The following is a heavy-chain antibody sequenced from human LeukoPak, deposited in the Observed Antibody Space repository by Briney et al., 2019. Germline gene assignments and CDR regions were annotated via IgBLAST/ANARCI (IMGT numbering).Heavy chain of an antibody. J-gene: IGHJ4*02. Sequence: ASLKVSCKASGYTFTRYNIKTGSHATGQGLEWIGWMNPNSGNTRYAHKFQGRVTMTRSTSINTAYMELNSLTSEDTAVYYCARSSVGARRRIDYWGQGSLVTVSS. CDR3: ARSSVGARRRIDY. V-gene: IGHV1-8*01. CDR1: GYTFTRYN. CDR2: MNPNSGNT. D-gene: IGHD1-26*01.